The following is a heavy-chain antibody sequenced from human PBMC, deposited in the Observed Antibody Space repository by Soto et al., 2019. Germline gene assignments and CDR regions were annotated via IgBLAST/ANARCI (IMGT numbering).Heavy chain of an antibody. CDR1: NFSISSGYY. CDR3: ARTHSGSYYSVFNY. Sequence: SETLSLTCVVSNFSISSGYYWGWIRQSPGRGLEWIASIYRSGTTSYNPSLKSRVTVSVDPSKNQFSLMLTAVTAADTAVYYCARTHSGSYYSVFNYWGRGSLVTVSS. CDR2: IYRSGTT. D-gene: IGHD1-26*01. J-gene: IGHJ4*02. V-gene: IGHV4-38-2*01.